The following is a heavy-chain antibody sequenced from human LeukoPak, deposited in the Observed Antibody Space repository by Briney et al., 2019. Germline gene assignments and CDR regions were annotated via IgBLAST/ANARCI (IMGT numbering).Heavy chain of an antibody. CDR3: ARLDGYIDY. Sequence: GGSLRLSCAASGFIFSNDAMHWVRQAPGKGLEWVAVISYDGSNKYYADSVKGRFTISRDNSKNTLYLQMNSLRAEDTAVYYCARLDGYIDYWGQGTLVTVSS. V-gene: IGHV3-30-3*02. J-gene: IGHJ4*02. CDR2: ISYDGSNK. D-gene: IGHD5-24*01. CDR1: GFIFSNDA.